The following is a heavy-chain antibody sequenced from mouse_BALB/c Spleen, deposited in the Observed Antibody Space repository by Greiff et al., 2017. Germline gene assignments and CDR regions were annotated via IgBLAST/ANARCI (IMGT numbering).Heavy chain of an antibody. CDR3: TRKAYYSLDD. J-gene: IGHJ2*01. CDR1: GYTFTSYW. Sequence: LQQPGAELVRPGASVKLSCKASGYTFTSYWMHWVKQRPGQGLEWIGNIYPGSGSTNYDEKFKSKATLTVDTSSSTAYMQLSSLTSEDSAVYYCTRKAYYSLDDWGQGTTLTVSS. V-gene: IGHV1S22*01. CDR2: IYPGSGST. D-gene: IGHD1-1*01.